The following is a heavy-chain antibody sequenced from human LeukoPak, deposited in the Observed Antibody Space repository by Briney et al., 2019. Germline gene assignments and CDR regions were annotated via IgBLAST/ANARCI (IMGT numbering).Heavy chain of an antibody. CDR2: IIPRFTP. Sequence: PVKVSCKASGGTFSNNAISWVRQAPGQGLEWMGGIIPRFTPNYAQHFQGRVTITTDEATTTAYLELSNLRSDDTAVYYCAGLGYSGYGPRSRFDNWGQGTLITVST. V-gene: IGHV1-69*05. CDR3: AGLGYSGYGPRSRFDN. D-gene: IGHD5-12*01. CDR1: GGTFSNNA. J-gene: IGHJ4*02.